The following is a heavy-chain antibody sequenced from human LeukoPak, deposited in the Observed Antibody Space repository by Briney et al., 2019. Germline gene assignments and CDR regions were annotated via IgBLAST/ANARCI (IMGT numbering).Heavy chain of an antibody. CDR3: ARDGVYSNGRGDY. Sequence: GGSLRLSCAASGFTFRSYSMHWVRQAPGKGLEWVSYISSTGGTRYYADSVKGRFTLSRDNAKNSLFLQMNSLRDEDTAVYYCARDGVYSNGRGDYWGQGTLVTVSS. CDR1: GFTFRSYS. CDR2: ISSTGGTR. J-gene: IGHJ4*02. D-gene: IGHD6-19*01. V-gene: IGHV3-48*02.